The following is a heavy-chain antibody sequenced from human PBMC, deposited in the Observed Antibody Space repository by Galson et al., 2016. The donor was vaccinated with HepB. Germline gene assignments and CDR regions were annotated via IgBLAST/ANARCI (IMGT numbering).Heavy chain of an antibody. D-gene: IGHD3-9*01. V-gene: IGHV3-21*01. J-gene: IGHJ4*02. CDR1: GFTFSSYS. CDR3: ATSPILRYFDWLRPQGHERFDY. Sequence: SLRLSCAASGFTFSSYSMNWVRQVPGTGLEWVSSISSSSSYIYYADSVKGRFTISRDNAKNSPYLQMNSLRAEDTAVYYCATSPILRYFDWLRPQGHERFDYWDQGTLVTVSS. CDR2: ISSSSSYI.